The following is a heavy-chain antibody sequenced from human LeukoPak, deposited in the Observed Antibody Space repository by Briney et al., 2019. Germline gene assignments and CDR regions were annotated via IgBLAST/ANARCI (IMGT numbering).Heavy chain of an antibody. V-gene: IGHV4-39*07. CDR2: IYYSGST. J-gene: IGHJ5*02. CDR3: AREAAPWILYNWFDP. D-gene: IGHD5-18*01. Sequence: PSETLSLTCTVSGGSISSSSYYWGWIRQPPGKGLEWIGSIYYSGSTYYNPSLKSRVTISVDTSKNQFSLKLSSVTAADTAVYYCAREAAPWILYNWFDPWGQGTLVTVSS. CDR1: GGSISSSSYY.